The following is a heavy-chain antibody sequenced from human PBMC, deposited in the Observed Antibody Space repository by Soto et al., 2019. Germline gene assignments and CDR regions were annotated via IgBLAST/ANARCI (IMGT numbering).Heavy chain of an antibody. CDR2: MHRGGST. J-gene: IGHJ4*02. CDR1: GFSVSGSS. D-gene: IGHD5-18*01. Sequence: GGSLRLSCVVSGFSVSGSSIFWVRQATGKGLEWVSLMHRGGSTDNADSVKGRFTTSRDKSKNTLYLHMNGLRVEDTAVYYCARVNTTLVDHFDCWGQGTLVPVSS. CDR3: ARVNTTLVDHFDC. V-gene: IGHV3-53*01.